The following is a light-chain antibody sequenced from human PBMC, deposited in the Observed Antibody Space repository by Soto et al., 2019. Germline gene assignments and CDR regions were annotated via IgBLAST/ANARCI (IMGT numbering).Light chain of an antibody. V-gene: IGKV3-15*01. CDR2: GAS. J-gene: IGKJ1*01. CDR3: QQYNNWPPGT. Sequence: IVLTQSPATLSLSPGERATLSCRASQSVSSNLAWYQQKPGQAPRLLIYGASNRATGIPARFSGSGSGTEFTLTISSLQSEDFAVYYCQQYNNWPPGTFGQGTKVDI. CDR1: QSVSSN.